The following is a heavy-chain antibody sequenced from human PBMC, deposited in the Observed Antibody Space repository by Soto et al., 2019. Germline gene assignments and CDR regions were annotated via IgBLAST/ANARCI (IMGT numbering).Heavy chain of an antibody. CDR1: ELSLSNAW. D-gene: IGHD1-26*01. Sequence: PGGSLRLSCAASELSLSNAWMNWVRQAPGKGPEWVGHIKSISDGGTIEYAAFVKGRFIISRDDSKNTLSLEMNSLKTEDTAVYYCTRDAYSGSYYVLTFDIWGQGTMVTVSS. J-gene: IGHJ3*02. V-gene: IGHV3-15*07. CDR2: IKSISDGGTI. CDR3: TRDAYSGSYYVLTFDI.